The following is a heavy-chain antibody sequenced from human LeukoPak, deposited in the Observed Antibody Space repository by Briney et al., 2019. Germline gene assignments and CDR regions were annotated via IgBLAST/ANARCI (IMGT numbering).Heavy chain of an antibody. V-gene: IGHV3-20*04. CDR3: ARVWYDFWSGYYTHYYYYMDV. CDR2: INWNGGST. D-gene: IGHD3-3*01. CDR1: GFTFDDYG. J-gene: IGHJ6*03. Sequence: GGSLRLSCAASGFTFDDYGMSWVRQAPGKGLEWVSGINWNGGSTGYADSVKGRFTISRDNAKNSLYLQMNSLRAEDTALYYCARVWYDFWSGYYTHYYYYMDVWGKGTTVTVSS.